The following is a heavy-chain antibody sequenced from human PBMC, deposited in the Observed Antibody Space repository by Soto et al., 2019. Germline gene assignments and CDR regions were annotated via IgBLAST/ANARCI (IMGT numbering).Heavy chain of an antibody. J-gene: IGHJ4*02. CDR1: GYSFTSYD. V-gene: IGHV1-8*01. D-gene: IGHD6-19*01. Sequence: ASVKVSCKSSGYSFTSYDINWVRQATGQGLEWMGWMDPKTGNTDYGQKFQGRVTMTRNTSISTAYMELSSLTSEDTAVYYCARGRGWRDYWGQGTLVTVSS. CDR3: ARGRGWRDY. CDR2: MDPKTGNT.